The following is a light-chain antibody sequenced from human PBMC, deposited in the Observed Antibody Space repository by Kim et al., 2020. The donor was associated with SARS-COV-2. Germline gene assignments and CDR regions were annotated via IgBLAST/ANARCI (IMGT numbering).Light chain of an antibody. CDR2: DVS. CDR1: ISDVGGYNF. Sequence: QCVTISCSGTISDVGGYNFVARNQQRPGKAPKLMVYDVSKRPSGVPDRFSGSKSGNTASLTISGLQAEDEADYYCCSYAGTYTPWVFGTGTKVTVL. J-gene: IGLJ1*01. V-gene: IGLV2-11*01. CDR3: CSYAGTYTPWV.